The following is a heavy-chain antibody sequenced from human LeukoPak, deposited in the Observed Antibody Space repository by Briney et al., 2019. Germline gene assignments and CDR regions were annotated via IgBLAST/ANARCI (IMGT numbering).Heavy chain of an antibody. CDR1: GGSISSYY. CDR2: IYYSGST. V-gene: IGHV4-59*01. D-gene: IGHD1-26*01. Sequence: KPSETLSLTCTVSGGSISSYYWSWIRQPPGKGLEWIGYIYYSGSTNYNPSLKSRVTISVDTSKNQFSLKLSSVTAADTAVYYCARGDSGSTDAFDIWGQGTMVTVSS. CDR3: ARGDSGSTDAFDI. J-gene: IGHJ3*02.